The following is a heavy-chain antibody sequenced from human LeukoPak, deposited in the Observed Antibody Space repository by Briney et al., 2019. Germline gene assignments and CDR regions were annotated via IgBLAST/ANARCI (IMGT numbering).Heavy chain of an antibody. CDR1: GFTVSSNY. CDR2: IRGKAYGETT. J-gene: IGHJ4*02. Sequence: PGGSLRLSCAASGFTVSSNYMSWFRQAPGKGLEWVGLIRGKAYGETTEYAASVKDRFTILRDDFKSIAYLQMNSLKTEDTAVYYCTRDSGWIAFDYWGQGTLVTVSS. CDR3: TRDSGWIAFDY. D-gene: IGHD6-19*01. V-gene: IGHV3-49*03.